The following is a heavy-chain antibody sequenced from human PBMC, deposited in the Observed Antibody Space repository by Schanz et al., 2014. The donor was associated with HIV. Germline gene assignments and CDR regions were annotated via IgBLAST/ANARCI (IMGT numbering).Heavy chain of an antibody. J-gene: IGHJ6*02. D-gene: IGHD1-7*01. CDR2: INHSGGT. CDR1: GGSFRSYY. Sequence: QVQLQQWGAGLLKPSETLSLTCGVYGGSFRSYYWSWIRQPPGKGLEWVGQINHSGGTNYNPSLKSRVPISVDTSKNQFSLKLSSVIATDTAVYYCARRTDNWDYRPYYGMDVWGRGTTVIVSS. CDR3: ARRTDNWDYRPYYGMDV. V-gene: IGHV4-34*01.